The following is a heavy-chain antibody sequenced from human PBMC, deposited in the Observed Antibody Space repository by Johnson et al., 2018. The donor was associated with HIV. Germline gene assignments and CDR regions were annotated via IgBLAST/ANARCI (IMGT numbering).Heavy chain of an antibody. CDR3: AKCVSIVVIKDLSGAFDI. J-gene: IGHJ3*02. CDR2: ISYDGSNK. V-gene: IGHV3-30*18. D-gene: IGHD3-22*01. CDR1: GFTVSSYG. Sequence: QVQLVESGGGLVQPGGSLRLSCAASGFTVSSYGMHWVRQAPGKGLEWVAVISYDGSNKYYADSVKGRFTISRDNSKNTLYLQMNSLRAEDTAVYYWAKCVSIVVIKDLSGAFDIWGQGTMVTVSS.